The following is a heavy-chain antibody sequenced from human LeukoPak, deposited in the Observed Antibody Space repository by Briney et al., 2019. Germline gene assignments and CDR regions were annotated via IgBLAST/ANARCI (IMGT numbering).Heavy chain of an antibody. CDR3: ARDWGAAGLWDY. CDR1: GFTFSNYW. V-gene: IGHV3-7*05. D-gene: IGHD6-13*01. J-gene: IGHJ4*02. Sequence: GGSPRLSCASSGFTFSNYWMSWVRQAPGKGLERVANIKEDGGEKDYVDSVKGRFTISRDNAKNSLYLQMNSLRAEDTAIYYCARDWGAAGLWDYWGQGTLVTVSS. CDR2: IKEDGGEK.